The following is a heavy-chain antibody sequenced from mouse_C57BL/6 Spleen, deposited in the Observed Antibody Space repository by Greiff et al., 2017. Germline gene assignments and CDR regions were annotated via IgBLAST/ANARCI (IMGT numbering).Heavy chain of an antibody. D-gene: IGHD3-2*02. V-gene: IGHV1-61*01. CDR3: AEAAQTFYFDY. CDR2: IYPSDSET. Sequence: VQLQQPGAELVRPGSSVKLSCKASGYTFTSYWMDWVKQRPGQGLEWIGNIYPSDSETHYNQKFKDKATLTVDKSSSTAYMQLSSLTSGDSAVYYCAEAAQTFYFDYWGQGTTLTVSS. CDR1: GYTFTSYW. J-gene: IGHJ2*01.